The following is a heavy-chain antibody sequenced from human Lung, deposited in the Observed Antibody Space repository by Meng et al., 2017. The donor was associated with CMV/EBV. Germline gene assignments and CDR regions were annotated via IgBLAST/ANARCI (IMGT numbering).Heavy chain of an antibody. D-gene: IGHD2-15*01. J-gene: IGHJ4*02. CDR2: IRSKANGYGT. Sequence: SGLTVSVTAMHWVRQAPGKGLEWVGRIRSKANGYGTAYGASVQGRFTISRDDSKNTAYLQMNSLKTDDTGVYYCSRTNCSGATCYGYWGQGTLVTVSS. V-gene: IGHV3-73*01. CDR1: GLTVSVTA. CDR3: SRTNCSGATCYGY.